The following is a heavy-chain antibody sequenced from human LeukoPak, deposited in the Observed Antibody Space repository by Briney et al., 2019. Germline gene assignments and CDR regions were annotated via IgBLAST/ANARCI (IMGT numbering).Heavy chain of an antibody. Sequence: GSSLKLSCKASGGTFSSYAISWVRQAPGQGLEWMGGIIPIFGTANYAQKFQGRVTITADESTSTAYMELSSLRSEDTAVYYCARILEKVGWMYDAFDIWGQGTMVTVSS. V-gene: IGHV1-69*01. D-gene: IGHD6-19*01. J-gene: IGHJ3*02. CDR3: ARILEKVGWMYDAFDI. CDR1: GGTFSSYA. CDR2: IIPIFGTA.